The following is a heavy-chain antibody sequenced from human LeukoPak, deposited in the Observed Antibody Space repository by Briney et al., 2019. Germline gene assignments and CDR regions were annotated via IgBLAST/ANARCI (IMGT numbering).Heavy chain of an antibody. J-gene: IGHJ4*02. D-gene: IGHD3-22*01. CDR1: GFTFSSYA. Sequence: GGSLRLSCAASGFTFSSYAMSWVRQAPGKGLEWVSAISGSGGSTYYADSVKGRFTISRDNSKNTLYLQMNSLRAEDTAVYYCAKESNYYDSSGYTYYFDYWGQGTLVTVSS. CDR2: ISGSGGST. V-gene: IGHV3-23*01. CDR3: AKESNYYDSSGYTYYFDY.